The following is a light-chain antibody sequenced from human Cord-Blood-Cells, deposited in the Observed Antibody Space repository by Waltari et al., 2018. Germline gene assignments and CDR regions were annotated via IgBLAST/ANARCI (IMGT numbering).Light chain of an antibody. CDR2: DAS. CDR1: QSVSSY. V-gene: IGKV3-11*01. Sequence: IVLTQSPATLSLSPGERATLSCRASQSVSSYLAWYQQTPGQAPRLRIYDASNRATGIPARFSGSGSGTDFTLTISSLEPEDFAVYYCQQRSNWPPITFGQGTRLEIK. CDR3: QQRSNWPPIT. J-gene: IGKJ5*01.